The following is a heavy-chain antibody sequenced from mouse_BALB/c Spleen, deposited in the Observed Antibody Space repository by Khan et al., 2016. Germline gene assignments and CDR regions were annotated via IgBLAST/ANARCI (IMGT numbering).Heavy chain of an antibody. CDR2: ISYDGSN. Sequence: DVQLQESGPGLVKPSQSLSLTCSVTGYSITSGYYWNWIRQFPGNKLEWMGYISYDGSNNYNPSLKNRISINRDTSKNQFFLKLHSVSTEDTATXYCATYGNYDGFAYWCQGTLVTVSA. CDR3: ATYGNYDGFAY. D-gene: IGHD2-1*01. CDR1: GYSITSGYY. V-gene: IGHV3-6*02. J-gene: IGHJ3*01.